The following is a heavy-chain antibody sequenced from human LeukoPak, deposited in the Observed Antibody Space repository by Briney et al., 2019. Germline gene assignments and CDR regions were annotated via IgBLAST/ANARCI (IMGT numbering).Heavy chain of an antibody. CDR3: ARDRLAASWYAFDY. J-gene: IGHJ4*02. Sequence: GASVKVSCKASGYXFTSYYIHWVRQAPGQGLEWLGIVNPSAGGTGYAQKFQGRVTMTRDTSTSSVYMELSSLRSEDTAVCYCARDRLAASWYAFDYWGQGTLVTVSS. D-gene: IGHD6-13*01. V-gene: IGHV1-46*01. CDR1: GYXFTSYY. CDR2: VNPSAGGT.